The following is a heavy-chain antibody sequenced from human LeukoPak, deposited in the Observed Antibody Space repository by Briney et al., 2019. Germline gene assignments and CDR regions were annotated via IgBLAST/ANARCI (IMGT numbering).Heavy chain of an antibody. CDR2: IIPLFGTA. V-gene: IGHV1-69*05. CDR3: ARSDYYYYYYMDV. J-gene: IGHJ6*03. Sequence: SVKVSCKVSGDTFSSYAINWVRQAPGQGLEWMGKIIPLFGTADYAQKLQGRVTITTDESTITAYMERSSLRFEDTAVYYCARSDYYYYYYMDVWGKGTTVTVSS. CDR1: GDTFSSYA. D-gene: IGHD4/OR15-4a*01.